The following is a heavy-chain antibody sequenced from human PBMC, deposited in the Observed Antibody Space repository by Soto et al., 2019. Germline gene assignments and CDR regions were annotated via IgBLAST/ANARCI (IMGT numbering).Heavy chain of an antibody. Sequence: SVKVSCKASGGTFSSYTISLVRQAPGQGLEWMGRIIPILGIANYAQKFQGRVTITADKSTSTAYMELSSLRSEDTAVYYCARLKENYDILTGYQTRPIWGQGTMVTVSS. CDR1: GGTFSSYT. CDR3: ARLKENYDILTGYQTRPI. V-gene: IGHV1-69*02. D-gene: IGHD3-9*01. CDR2: IIPILGIA. J-gene: IGHJ3*02.